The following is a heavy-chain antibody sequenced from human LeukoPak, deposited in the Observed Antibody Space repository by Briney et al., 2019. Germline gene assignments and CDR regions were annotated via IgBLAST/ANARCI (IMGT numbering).Heavy chain of an antibody. CDR3: ARDLPVVTRFDY. CDR2: IYYSGST. Sequence: SETLSLTCTVSGGSISSGSYYWGWIRQPPGKGLEWIGSIYYSGSTYYNPSLKSRVTISVDTSKNQFSLKLSSVTAADTAVYYCARDLPVVTRFDYWGQGTLVTVSS. V-gene: IGHV4-39*07. CDR1: GGSISSGSYY. D-gene: IGHD4-23*01. J-gene: IGHJ4*02.